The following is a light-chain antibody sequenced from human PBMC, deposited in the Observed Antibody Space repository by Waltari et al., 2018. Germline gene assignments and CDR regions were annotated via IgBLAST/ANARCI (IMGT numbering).Light chain of an antibody. CDR3: SSYTSRTALV. CDR1: SNDVGGYNY. J-gene: IGLJ2*01. Sequence: QSALTQPASVSGSPGQSITISCTGTSNDVGGYNYVSWYQQSPGKAPNCMVYDVNKRPSGVSNRFSGSKSCNTASLTISGLHAEDEADYYCSSYTSRTALVFGGGTRLTVL. V-gene: IGLV2-14*01. CDR2: DVN.